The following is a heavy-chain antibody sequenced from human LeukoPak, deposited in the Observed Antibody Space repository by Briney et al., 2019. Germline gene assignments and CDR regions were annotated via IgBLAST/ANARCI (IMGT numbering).Heavy chain of an antibody. J-gene: IGHJ5*02. V-gene: IGHV3-21*01. D-gene: IGHD3-3*01. CDR1: GFTFSSYS. CDR3: ARDHQPAITIFGVDRSGSNWFDP. CDR2: ISSSSSYI. Sequence: GGSLRLSCAASGFTFSSYSMNWVRQAPGKGLEWVSSISSSSSYIYYADSVKGRFTISRDNAKNSLYLQMNSLRAEDTAVYYCARDHQPAITIFGVDRSGSNWFDPWGQGTLVTVSP.